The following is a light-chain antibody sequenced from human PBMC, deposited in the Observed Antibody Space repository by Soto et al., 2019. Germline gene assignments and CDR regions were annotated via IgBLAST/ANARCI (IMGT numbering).Light chain of an antibody. Sequence: QSALTQPASVSGSPGQSITISCTGTSSDVGGYHYVSWYQQHPGKAPKLMIYEVSSRPSGVSNRFSGSKSGNTASLTISGLQAEDEADYYCSSYTSSSTLVLFGGGTKLTVL. CDR2: EVS. J-gene: IGLJ2*01. V-gene: IGLV2-14*01. CDR3: SSYTSSSTLVL. CDR1: SSDVGGYHY.